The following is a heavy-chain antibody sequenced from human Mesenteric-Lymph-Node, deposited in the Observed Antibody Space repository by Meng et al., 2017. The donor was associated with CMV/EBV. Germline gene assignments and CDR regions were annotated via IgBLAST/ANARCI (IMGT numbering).Heavy chain of an antibody. CDR2: VYFSGWT. CDR1: GDSSSSQH. V-gene: IGHV4-59*11. CDR3: ASGKRSPHGALDS. J-gene: IGHJ4*02. Sequence: CTVSGDSSSSQHWSWIRQLPGKGLDWIGYVYFSGWTKYNPSLESRVTMSVDTSNKRFSLKLKSVTAADTAIYYCASGKRSPHGALDSWGRGTLVTVSS. D-gene: IGHD5-24*01.